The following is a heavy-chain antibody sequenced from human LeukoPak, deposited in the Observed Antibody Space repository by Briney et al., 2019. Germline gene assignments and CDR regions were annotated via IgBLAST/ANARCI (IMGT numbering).Heavy chain of an antibody. D-gene: IGHD5-12*01. Sequence: PGGSLRLSCAASGFTFSTYWMNWVRQASGKGLEWEADIKQDGSEKYYVDSVRGRFTISRDNAKNSLYLQMNSLRAEDTAVYYCARDIFRVATIDYWGQGTLVTVSS. CDR2: IKQDGSEK. CDR3: ARDIFRVATIDY. J-gene: IGHJ4*02. CDR1: GFTFSTYW. V-gene: IGHV3-7*01.